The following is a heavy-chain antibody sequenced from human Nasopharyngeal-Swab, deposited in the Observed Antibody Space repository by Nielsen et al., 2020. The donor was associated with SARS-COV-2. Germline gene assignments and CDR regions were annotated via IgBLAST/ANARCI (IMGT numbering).Heavy chain of an antibody. CDR1: GGSVSSGSYY. D-gene: IGHD3-22*01. CDR2: IYYSGST. Sequence: SETLSLTCTVSGGSVSSGSYYWSRIRQPPGKGLEWIGYIYYSGSTNYNPSLKSRVTISVDTSKNQFSLKLSSVTAADTAVYYCARDYYYDSSVFDYWGQGTLVTVSS. CDR3: ARDYYYDSSVFDY. J-gene: IGHJ4*02. V-gene: IGHV4-61*01.